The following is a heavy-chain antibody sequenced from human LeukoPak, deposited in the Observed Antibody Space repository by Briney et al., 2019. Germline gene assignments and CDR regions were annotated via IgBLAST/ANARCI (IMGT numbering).Heavy chain of an antibody. V-gene: IGHV3-7*01. J-gene: IGHJ4*02. CDR3: ARDAEIDYDSSGYYYPGDY. D-gene: IGHD3-22*01. CDR2: IKQDGSEK. CDR1: RFTCSSYW. Sequence: GGSLRLSCAASRFTCSSYWMSWVRQAPGKGLEWVANIKQDGSEKYYVDSVKGRFTISRDNAKNSLYLQMNSLRAEDTAVYYCARDAEIDYDSSGYYYPGDYWGQGTLVTVSS.